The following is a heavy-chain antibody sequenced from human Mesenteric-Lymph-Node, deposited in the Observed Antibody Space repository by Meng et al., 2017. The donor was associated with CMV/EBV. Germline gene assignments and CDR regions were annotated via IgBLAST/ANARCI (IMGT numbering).Heavy chain of an antibody. D-gene: IGHD6-6*01. CDR3: ARGPIATRPPGETYYYYGMDV. CDR1: GGAFSSYY. Sequence: SETLSLTCAVYGGAFSSYYWSWIRQPPEKGLEWIGEINHSGSINYNPSLKSRVTISVDTSKNQFSLKLNSVTAADTAVYYCARGPIATRPPGETYYYYGMDVWGQGTTVTVSS. CDR2: INHSGSI. J-gene: IGHJ6*02. V-gene: IGHV4-34*01.